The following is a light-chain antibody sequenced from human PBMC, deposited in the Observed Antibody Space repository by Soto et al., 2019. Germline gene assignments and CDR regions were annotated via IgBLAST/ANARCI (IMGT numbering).Light chain of an antibody. CDR2: GAS. CDR3: LQYGSSPYT. Sequence: EIVLTQSPGTLSLSPGERATLSCRASQSVSSSYLAWYQQKPAQAPRLLIYGASSRPTGIPDRFSGSGSGTDFTLTISRLEPEDVAVYYCLQYGSSPYTFGQGTKLEIK. V-gene: IGKV3-20*01. CDR1: QSVSSSY. J-gene: IGKJ2*01.